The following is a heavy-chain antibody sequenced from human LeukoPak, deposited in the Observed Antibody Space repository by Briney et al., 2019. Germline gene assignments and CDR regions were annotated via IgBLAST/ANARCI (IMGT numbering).Heavy chain of an antibody. D-gene: IGHD3-22*01. J-gene: IGHJ6*03. CDR3: ARAAYYYDSSGYSPHYYYYMDV. Sequence: GASVKVSCKASGYTFTSYYMHWVRQAPGQGLEWMGIINPSSGSTSYAQKFQGRVTMTRDMSTSTVYMELSSLRSEDTAVYYCARAAYYYDSSGYSPHYYYYMDVWGKGTTVTVSS. CDR1: GYTFTSYY. CDR2: INPSSGST. V-gene: IGHV1-46*01.